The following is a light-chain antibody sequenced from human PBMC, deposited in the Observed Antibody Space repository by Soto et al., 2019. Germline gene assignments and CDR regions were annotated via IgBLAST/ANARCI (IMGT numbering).Light chain of an antibody. J-gene: IGKJ1*01. CDR1: QSISGT. V-gene: IGKV3-15*01. Sequence: ERVLTQSPATLSITAGGRATVSCRSSQSISGTLAWYQQKPGQAPRLLIYGASTRSAGFPARFSGSGSGTDFPLTISSLQYEDFAVYYCPQYDNWLWTFGPGTKV. CDR2: GAS. CDR3: PQYDNWLWT.